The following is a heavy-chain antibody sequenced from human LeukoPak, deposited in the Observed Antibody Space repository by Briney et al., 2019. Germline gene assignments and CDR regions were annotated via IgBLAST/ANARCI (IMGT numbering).Heavy chain of an antibody. CDR3: ATIQPYGRRDGYNSCFDY. CDR2: ISAYNGNT. CDR1: GYTFTSYG. D-gene: IGHD5-24*01. J-gene: IGHJ4*02. V-gene: IGHV1-18*01. Sequence: GASVTVSRKASGYTFTSYGISWVRQAPGQGLEWMGWISAYNGNTNYAQKFQGRVTMTEDTSTDTAYMELSSLRSEDTAVYYCATIQPYGRRDGYNSCFDYWGQGTLVTVSS.